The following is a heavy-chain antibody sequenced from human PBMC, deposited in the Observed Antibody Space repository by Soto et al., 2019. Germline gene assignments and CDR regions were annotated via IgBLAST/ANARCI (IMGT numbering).Heavy chain of an antibody. CDR2: MNTNTNTT. CDR1: GYTFSGFY. Sequence: ASVKVSCKASGYTFSGFYMHWVRQAPGQGLEWIGWMNTNTNTTDSAEVFEGRVSLTWDTSISTAYMQLNSLKIDDTAVYYCAREVVETSSLWLDPWGQGTLVTVSS. CDR3: AREVVETSSLWLDP. J-gene: IGHJ5*02. V-gene: IGHV1-2*02. D-gene: IGHD6-6*01.